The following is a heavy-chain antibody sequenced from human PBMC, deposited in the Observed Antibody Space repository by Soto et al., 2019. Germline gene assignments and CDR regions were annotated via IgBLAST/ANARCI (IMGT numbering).Heavy chain of an antibody. J-gene: IGHJ4*01. CDR2: LETDGSTT. Sequence: EVQLVESGGGLVQPGGSLRLSCAASGFSLSDHWMHWVRQAPGKGLVWVSRLETDGSTTAYADSVRGRFSISRDNAKNTLYLQMNSLRAEDTAVYYCVRDATSTMPYDYWGHGTLVTVSS. CDR1: GFSLSDHW. CDR3: VRDATSTMPYDY. V-gene: IGHV3-74*03. D-gene: IGHD1-1*01.